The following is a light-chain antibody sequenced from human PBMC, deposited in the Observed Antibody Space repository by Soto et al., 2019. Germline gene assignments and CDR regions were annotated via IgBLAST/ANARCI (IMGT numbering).Light chain of an antibody. CDR3: QHRSNWPKIT. J-gene: IGKJ5*01. Sequence: EIVLTQSPATLSVSPGERATLSCRASQSVNNYLAWYQQKPGQPPRLLIYHASNRADGIPARFSGSGSGTALTLTISSLEPEDFAVYYCQHRSNWPKITFGQGTRLEIK. CDR2: HAS. CDR1: QSVNNY. V-gene: IGKV3-11*01.